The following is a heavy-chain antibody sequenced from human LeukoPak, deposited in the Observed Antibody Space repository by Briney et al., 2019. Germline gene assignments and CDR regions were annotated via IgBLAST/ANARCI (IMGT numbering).Heavy chain of an antibody. V-gene: IGHV3-21*01. Sequence: GGSLRLSCAASGFTFSSYSMNWVRQAPGKGLEWVSSISSSSSYIYYADSVKGRFTISRDNAKNSLYLQMNGLRAEDTAVYYCARDKGAAAGYWGQGTLVTVSS. CDR2: ISSSSSYI. D-gene: IGHD6-13*01. CDR3: ARDKGAAAGY. J-gene: IGHJ4*02. CDR1: GFTFSSYS.